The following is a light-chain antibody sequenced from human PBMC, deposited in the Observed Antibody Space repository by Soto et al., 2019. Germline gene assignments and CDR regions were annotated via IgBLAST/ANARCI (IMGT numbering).Light chain of an antibody. CDR1: GSNIGTKF. J-gene: IGLJ2*01. CDR3: ASWDASLNGPV. CDR2: RDN. V-gene: IGLV1-47*01. Sequence: QSVLTQPPSASGTPGQRVTISCSGSGSNIGTKFVSWYQQSPGTAPKLLIYRDNQRPSGVPDRFSGSKSGTSASLAISGLLSEDEADYHCASWDASLNGPVFGGGTKLTVL.